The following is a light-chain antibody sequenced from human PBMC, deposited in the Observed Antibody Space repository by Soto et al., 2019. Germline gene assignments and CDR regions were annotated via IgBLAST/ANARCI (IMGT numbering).Light chain of an antibody. CDR3: QQSNSYSPIT. Sequence: AIQMTQSTSSLSPSIGDVVTITCRSSQGIRIDLGWYQQKPGKAPKLLIYDASTLESGVPSRFSGSGSGTEFTITISSLQPDDFATYYCQQSNSYSPITVGPGTRLEIK. V-gene: IGKV1-13*02. CDR2: DAS. J-gene: IGKJ5*01. CDR1: QGIRID.